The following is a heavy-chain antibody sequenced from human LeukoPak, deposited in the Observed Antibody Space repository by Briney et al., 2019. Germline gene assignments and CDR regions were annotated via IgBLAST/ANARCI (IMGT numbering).Heavy chain of an antibody. J-gene: IGHJ4*02. CDR3: ARGRNIVVVPAAPKRYFDY. V-gene: IGHV4-34*01. D-gene: IGHD2-2*01. CDR1: GGSFSGYY. CDR2: INHSGST. Sequence: SETLSLTCAVDGGSFSGYYWSWIRQPPGKGLEWIGEINHSGSTNYNPSLKSRVTISVDTSKNQFSLKLSSVTAADTAVYYCARGRNIVVVPAAPKRYFDYWGQGTLVTVSS.